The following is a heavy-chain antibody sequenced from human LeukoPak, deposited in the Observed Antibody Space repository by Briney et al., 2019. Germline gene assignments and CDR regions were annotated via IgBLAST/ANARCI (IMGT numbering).Heavy chain of an antibody. J-gene: IGHJ4*02. V-gene: IGHV4-34*01. CDR2: INHSGSA. D-gene: IGHD6-13*01. CDR3: ARDSNSWNYFDN. Sequence: PSETLSLTCAVYGGSFSGYYWSWIRQPPGKGLEWIGEINHSGSANYNPSLVSRVTISVDTSKSQFSLKLSSVTAADTAVYYCARDSNSWNYFDNWGQGTLVTASS. CDR1: GGSFSGYY.